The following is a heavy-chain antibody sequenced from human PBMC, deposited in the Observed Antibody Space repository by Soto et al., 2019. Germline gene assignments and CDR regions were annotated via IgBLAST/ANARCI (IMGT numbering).Heavy chain of an antibody. CDR1: GYNYNLHW. J-gene: IGHJ6*02. Sequence: PGESLKISCRGSGYNYNLHWISWVRQKPGRGLEWMGIICPGDSDTRYNPSFQGQVTISVDKSINTAYLQWDSLEASDTATYYCARHLRSYDFFQYYYGIDVWGQGSTVTVSS. D-gene: IGHD3-16*01. CDR3: ARHLRSYDFFQYYYGIDV. CDR2: ICPGDSDT. V-gene: IGHV5-51*01.